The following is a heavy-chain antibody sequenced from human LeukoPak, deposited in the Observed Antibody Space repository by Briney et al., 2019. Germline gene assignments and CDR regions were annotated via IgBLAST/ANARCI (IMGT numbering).Heavy chain of an antibody. CDR2: IYYSGST. J-gene: IGHJ4*02. Sequence: SETLSLTCTVSGGSISSYYWSWIRQPPGKGLEWIGYIYYSGSTNYNPSLKSRVTISVDTSKNQFSLKLSSVTAADTAVYYCARDGSGSYYDDDYWGQGTLVTVSS. CDR1: GGSISSYY. D-gene: IGHD3-10*01. V-gene: IGHV4-59*01. CDR3: ARDGSGSYYDDDY.